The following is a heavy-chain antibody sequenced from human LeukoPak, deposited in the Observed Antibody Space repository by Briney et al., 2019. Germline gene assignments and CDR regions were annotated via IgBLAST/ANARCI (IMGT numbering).Heavy chain of an antibody. J-gene: IGHJ4*02. CDR2: IIPIFGTA. D-gene: IGHD5-12*01. CDR1: GGTFSSYA. V-gene: IGHV1-69*05. CDR3: ATPREIHRGYSGYDYDY. Sequence: ASVKVSCKASGGTFSSYAISWVRQAPGQGLEWMGRIIPIFGTANYAQKFQGRVTITTDESTSTAYMELSSLRSEDTAVYYCATPREIHRGYSGYDYDYWGQGTLVTVCS.